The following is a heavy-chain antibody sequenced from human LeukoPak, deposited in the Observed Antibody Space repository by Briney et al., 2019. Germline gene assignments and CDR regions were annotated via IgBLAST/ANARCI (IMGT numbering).Heavy chain of an antibody. CDR3: TKDHYYASGSYSD. V-gene: IGHV3-23*01. J-gene: IGHJ4*02. CDR2: ASASGAGT. D-gene: IGHD3-10*01. Sequence: EGSLRLSCAASGFTFSNYAMNWVRQAPGEGLEWVSTASASGAGTYYADSVRGRFTISRDNFKNMSYLQMDSLRAEGTAVYYCTKDHYYASGSYSDWGQGTLVTVSS. CDR1: GFTFSNYA.